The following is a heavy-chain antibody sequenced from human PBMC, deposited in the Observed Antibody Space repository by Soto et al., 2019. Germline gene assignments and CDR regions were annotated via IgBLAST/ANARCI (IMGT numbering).Heavy chain of an antibody. CDR2: ISGSGGST. CDR1: GFTFSSYA. J-gene: IGHJ5*02. V-gene: IGHV3-23*01. D-gene: IGHD2-2*01. CDR3: AKGLIVVVPAAAPFVFDPANWFDP. Sequence: EVQLLESGGGLVQPGGSLRLSCAASGFTFSSYAMSWVRQAPGKGLEWVSAISGSGGSTYYADSVKGRFTISRDNSKNTLYLQMNSLRAEDTAVYYCAKGLIVVVPAAAPFVFDPANWFDPWGQGTLVTVSS.